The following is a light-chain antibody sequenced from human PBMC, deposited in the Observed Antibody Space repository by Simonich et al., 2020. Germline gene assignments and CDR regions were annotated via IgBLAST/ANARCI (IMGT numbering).Light chain of an antibody. Sequence: DIQMTQSPSSLSASVGYRVTITCLSSQSISSYLTWYKQKPGKATKTLIYAASSLQSGVPSRFSGSGSGTDFTLTISSLQPEDFATYYCQQSYSTPWTFGQGTKVEIK. CDR3: QQSYSTPWT. V-gene: IGKV1-39*01. J-gene: IGKJ1*01. CDR2: AAS. CDR1: QSISSY.